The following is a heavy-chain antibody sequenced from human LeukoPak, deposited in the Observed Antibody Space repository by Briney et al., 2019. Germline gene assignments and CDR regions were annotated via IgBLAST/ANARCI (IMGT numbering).Heavy chain of an antibody. CDR1: GFTFSSYA. Sequence: GGSLRLSCAASGFTFSSYAMSWVRQAPGKGLEWVSAISGSGGSTYYADSVKGRFTISRDNSKNTLYLQMNSLRAEDTAVYYCAKWRAITMIVVVAAFDYWGQGTLVTVSS. J-gene: IGHJ4*02. CDR3: AKWRAITMIVVVAAFDY. D-gene: IGHD3-22*01. CDR2: ISGSGGST. V-gene: IGHV3-23*01.